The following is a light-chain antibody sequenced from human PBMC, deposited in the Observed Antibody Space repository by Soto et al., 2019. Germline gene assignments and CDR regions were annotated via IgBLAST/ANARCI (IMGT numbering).Light chain of an antibody. CDR2: EVS. J-gene: IGLJ2*01. Sequence: QSVLTQPPSASGSPGQSVTISCTGTSSDVGGYNYVSWYQQHPGKAPKLMIYEVSKRPSGVPDRFSGSKSGNTASLTVSGRQAEDEADYYCSSYAGSNNEVFGGGTKLTVL. V-gene: IGLV2-8*01. CDR3: SSYAGSNNEV. CDR1: SSDVGGYNY.